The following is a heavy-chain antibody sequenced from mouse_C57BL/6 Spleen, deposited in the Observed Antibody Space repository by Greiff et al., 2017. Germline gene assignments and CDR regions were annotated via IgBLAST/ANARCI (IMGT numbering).Heavy chain of an antibody. CDR2: IDPSDSYT. J-gene: IGHJ2*01. CDR3: ARRGGSNYFDY. CDR1: GYTFTSYW. Sequence: VKLQQPGAELVMPGASVKLSCKASGYTFTSYWMHWVKQRPGQGLEWIGEIDPSDSYTNYNQKFKGKSTLTVDQSSSTAYMQLSSLTSEDSAVYYCARRGGSNYFDYWGQGTTLTVSS. V-gene: IGHV1-69*01.